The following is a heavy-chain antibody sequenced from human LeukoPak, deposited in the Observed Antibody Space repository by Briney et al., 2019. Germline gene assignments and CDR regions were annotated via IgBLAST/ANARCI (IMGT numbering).Heavy chain of an antibody. J-gene: IGHJ3*02. CDR2: ISHDGSDK. Sequence: PGGSLRLSCAASGFTLKIYPMHWVRQAPGKGLEWLSVISHDGSDKNNADSVKGRFIISRDNSKNTIYLQLNSLRPEDTAMYYCAREGVQTTVDASDIWGLGTMVIVSS. V-gene: IGHV3-30*04. CDR3: AREGVQTTVDASDI. CDR1: GFTLKIYP. D-gene: IGHD4-17*01.